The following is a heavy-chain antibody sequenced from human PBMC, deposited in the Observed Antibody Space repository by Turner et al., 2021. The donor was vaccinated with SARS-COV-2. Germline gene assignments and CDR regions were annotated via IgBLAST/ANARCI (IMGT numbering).Heavy chain of an antibody. CDR2: ISSSSSYI. V-gene: IGHV3-21*01. CDR3: ARGDNYYDSSGYYPEAFDI. J-gene: IGHJ3*02. Sequence: EVQLVESGGGLVKPGGSLRLSCAATGLTFSSYSMNWVRQAPGKGLERDSCISSSSSYIYYADSEKGRFTTSRDNAKNSLYLQMNSLRAEDTAVYYCARGDNYYDSSGYYPEAFDIWGQGTMVTVSS. CDR1: GLTFSSYS. D-gene: IGHD3-22*01.